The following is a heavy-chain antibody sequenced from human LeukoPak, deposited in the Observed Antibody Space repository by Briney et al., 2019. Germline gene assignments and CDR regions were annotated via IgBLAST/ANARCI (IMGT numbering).Heavy chain of an antibody. CDR3: ARDGADVYGRAFDY. Sequence: SETLSLTCNVSGGSISSYFWTWIRQPAGKGLEWIGRIHASGTTNYNSSLNSRVSMSVDTSKNQFSLKLASVTAADTAVYFCARDGADVYGRAFDYWGQGTLVSVSS. CDR2: IHASGTT. J-gene: IGHJ4*02. V-gene: IGHV4-4*07. CDR1: GGSISSYF. D-gene: IGHD3-10*01.